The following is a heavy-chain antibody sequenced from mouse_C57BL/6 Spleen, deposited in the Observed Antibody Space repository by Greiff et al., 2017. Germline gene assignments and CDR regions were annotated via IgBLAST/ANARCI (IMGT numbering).Heavy chain of an antibody. V-gene: IGHV1-26*01. CDR2: INPNNGGT. J-gene: IGHJ2*01. Sequence: VQLQQSGPELVKPGASVKISCKASGYTFTDYYMNWVKQSHGKSLEWIGDINPNNGGTSYNQKFKGKATLTVDKSSSTAYMELRSLTSEDSAVYYCARCYYGSSYYFDYGGQGTTLTVSS. D-gene: IGHD1-1*01. CDR1: GYTFTDYY. CDR3: ARCYYGSSYYFDY.